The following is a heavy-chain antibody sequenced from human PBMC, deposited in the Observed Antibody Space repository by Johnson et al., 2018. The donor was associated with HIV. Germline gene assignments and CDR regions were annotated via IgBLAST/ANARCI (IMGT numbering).Heavy chain of an antibody. CDR2: IKQDGSEK. CDR3: ARDRNYGSHLLFFDV. J-gene: IGHJ3*01. D-gene: IGHD3-16*01. V-gene: IGHV3-7*01. CDR1: GFTFSSYW. Sequence: VQLVESGGGVVQPGRSLRLSCAASGFTFSSYWMSWVRQAPGKGLEWVANIKQDGSEKYYVDSVKGRFTISRDNAKNSLYLQMNSLRAEDTAMYYCARDRNYGSHLLFFDVWGQGTMVTVSS.